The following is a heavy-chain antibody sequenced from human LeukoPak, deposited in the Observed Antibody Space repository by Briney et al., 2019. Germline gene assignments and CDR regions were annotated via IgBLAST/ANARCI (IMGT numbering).Heavy chain of an antibody. CDR3: ASADYDDYYIDF. CDR1: GGSISSYY. Sequence: PSETLSLTCTVSGGSISSYYWSWLRQPPGKGLEWIGYIYYSGMTNYNPSLKSRVTISLDTSKNQFSLKLSSVTAADTAVYYCASADYDDYYIDFWGQGTLVTVSS. V-gene: IGHV4-59*01. J-gene: IGHJ4*02. CDR2: IYYSGMT. D-gene: IGHD4-17*01.